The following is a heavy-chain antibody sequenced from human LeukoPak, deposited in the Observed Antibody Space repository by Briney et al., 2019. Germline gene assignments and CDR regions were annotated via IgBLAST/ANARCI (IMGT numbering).Heavy chain of an antibody. J-gene: IGHJ4*02. V-gene: IGHV3-23*01. D-gene: IGHD2-2*01. CDR3: AKVTSSYNYFDY. Sequence: HPGGSLRLSCAASGFTFSTYAMSWVRQAPGKGLEWVSTFSGSGGRPLYADPVRGRFVISRDNSKNTLYLQMNSLRAEDTAVYYCAKVTSSYNYFDYWGQGAPVTVSS. CDR1: GFTFSTYA. CDR2: FSGSGGRP.